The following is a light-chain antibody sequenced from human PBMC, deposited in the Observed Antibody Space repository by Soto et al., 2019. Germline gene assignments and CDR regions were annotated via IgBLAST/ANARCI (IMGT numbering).Light chain of an antibody. CDR2: DAS. J-gene: IGKJ1*01. Sequence: IRLTKDKATLSLSPGERATLSCRPSQSIGTFFAWYQQKPGQAPRLLIYDASNRATGIPARFSGSGSGTDFTLTISSLEPEDFAVYYCQQCYNWPQWPFGQGTMVAIK. CDR3: QQCYNWPQWP. CDR1: QSIGTF. V-gene: IGKV3-11*01.